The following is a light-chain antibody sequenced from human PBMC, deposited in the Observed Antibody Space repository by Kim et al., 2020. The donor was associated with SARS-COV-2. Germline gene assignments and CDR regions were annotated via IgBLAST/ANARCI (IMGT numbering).Light chain of an antibody. Sequence: VSPGESATLSCRASQSVGSSLAWYQQKPGQSPRLLIYKASARATGIPARFSGSGSGTDFSLTISSLQSEDFAVYYCQQYNNWPPGTFGQGTKLEI. CDR3: QQYNNWPPGT. CDR1: QSVGSS. V-gene: IGKV3-15*01. CDR2: KAS. J-gene: IGKJ2*02.